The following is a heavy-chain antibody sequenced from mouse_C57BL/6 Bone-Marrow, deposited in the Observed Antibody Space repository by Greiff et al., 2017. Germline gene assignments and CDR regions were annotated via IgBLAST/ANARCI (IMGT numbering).Heavy chain of an antibody. CDR2: IYPGSGST. CDR1: GYTFTSYW. V-gene: IGHV1-55*01. D-gene: IGHD1-1*01. Sequence: QVQLQQPGAELVKPGASVKMSCKASGYTFTSYWITWVKQRPGQGLEWIGEIYPGSGSTNYNEKFKSKATLTVDTSSSTAYMQISSLTSEDSAVYYCASYPGPHYYVSSYEVAYWGQGTLVTVSA. J-gene: IGHJ3*01. CDR3: ASYPGPHYYVSSYEVAY.